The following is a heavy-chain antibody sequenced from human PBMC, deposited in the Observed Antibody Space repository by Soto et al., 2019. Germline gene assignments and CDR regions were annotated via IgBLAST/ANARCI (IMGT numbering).Heavy chain of an antibody. CDR3: ARIRRTRVGSGSWRSDGMDV. CDR2: IHWDDDK. CDR1: GLSLSNGRLG. V-gene: IGHV2-70*12. J-gene: IGHJ6*02. D-gene: IGHD3-10*01. Sequence: VPTLVNPTETLTLTCTVSGLSLSNGRLGVSWIRQPPGGALEWLSHIHWDDDKDYNRFIETRLSISKDTSKNQVPLTVSNVEHEDTATYHCARIRRTRVGSGSWRSDGMDVWGQGKTVSVYS.